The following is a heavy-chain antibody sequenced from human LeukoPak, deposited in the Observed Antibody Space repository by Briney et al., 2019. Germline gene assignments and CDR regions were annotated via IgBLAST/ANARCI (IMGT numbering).Heavy chain of an antibody. CDR2: IYYSGST. D-gene: IGHD2-15*01. CDR3: ARGGGPTPFDY. Sequence: MPSETLSLTCTVSGGSISSSRYYWGWIRQPPGKGLEWIGSIYYSGSTYYNPSLKSRVTISVDTSRNQFSLKLSSVTAADTAVYYCARGGGPTPFDYWGQGTLVTVSS. J-gene: IGHJ4*02. V-gene: IGHV4-39*07. CDR1: GGSISSSRYY.